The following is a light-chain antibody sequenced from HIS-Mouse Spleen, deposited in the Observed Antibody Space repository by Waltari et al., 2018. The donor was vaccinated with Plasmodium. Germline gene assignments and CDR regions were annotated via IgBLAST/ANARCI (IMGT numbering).Light chain of an antibody. CDR2: KAC. J-gene: IGKJ1*01. CDR3: QQYNSYSWT. V-gene: IGKV1-5*03. CDR1: QSISSW. Sequence: DIQMTQSPSTLSASVGARVAITCRASQSISSWLAWYQQNPGKAPKLLIYKACSLESGVPSRFSGSGSGTEFTLTISSLQPDDFATYYCQQYNSYSWTFGQGTKVEIK.